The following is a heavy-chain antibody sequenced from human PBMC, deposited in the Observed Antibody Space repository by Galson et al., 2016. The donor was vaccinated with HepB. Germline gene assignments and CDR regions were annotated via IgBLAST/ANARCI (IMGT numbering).Heavy chain of an antibody. CDR1: GFTLSSHW. J-gene: IGHJ5*02. CDR2: ISGDKGTT. CDR3: VRSYHLGGGYYRFDP. V-gene: IGHV3-74*03. D-gene: IGHD3-3*01. Sequence: SLRLSCAASGFTLSSHWMHWVRQAPGKGLMWVSRISGDKGTTTYADSVKGRFTISSDEAKNPLFLQMSSLRAEDPAVYYCVRSYHLGGGYYRFDPWGQGTLVTVSS.